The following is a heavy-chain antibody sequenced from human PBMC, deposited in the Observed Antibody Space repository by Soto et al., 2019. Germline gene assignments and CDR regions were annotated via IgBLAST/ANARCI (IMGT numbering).Heavy chain of an antibody. D-gene: IGHD3-9*01. CDR2: INDRGSI. J-gene: IGHJ2*01. CDR1: GGSFSGSY. CDR3: ARESHDILTGPPWVWYFDL. Sequence: QVQLQQWGAGPLRPLETLSLTCGVSGGSFSGSYWAWISQSPGKGLAWIGEINDRGSINYNPSLKSRVSSSVDTSMNDYSLNLRSVTAADTAVYYCARESHDILTGPPWVWYFDLWGRGTLVTVSS. V-gene: IGHV4-34*01.